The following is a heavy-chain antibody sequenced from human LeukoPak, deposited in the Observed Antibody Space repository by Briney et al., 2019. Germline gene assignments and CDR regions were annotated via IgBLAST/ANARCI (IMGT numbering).Heavy chain of an antibody. D-gene: IGHD1-1*01. Sequence: GGSLRLSCAASGFTFSSYAMSWVRQPPGKGLEWVTAISGSGGSTYYADSVKGRFTISRDNSNNTLYLQMNSLRAEDTAVYYCAKDEELEPLLYFDYWGQGTLVTVSS. J-gene: IGHJ4*02. CDR2: ISGSGGST. V-gene: IGHV3-23*01. CDR1: GFTFSSYA. CDR3: AKDEELEPLLYFDY.